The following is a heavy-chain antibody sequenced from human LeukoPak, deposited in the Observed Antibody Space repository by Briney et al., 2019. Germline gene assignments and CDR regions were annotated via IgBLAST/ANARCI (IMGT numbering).Heavy chain of an antibody. CDR3: ARDSAPGSPFGYFDY. V-gene: IGHV4-31*03. CDR1: GASVSSGGYY. D-gene: IGHD6-13*01. CDR2: IYYSGST. J-gene: IGHJ4*02. Sequence: SETLSLTCTVSGASVSSGGYYWGWIRQHPGKGLEWIGYIYYSGSTYYNPSLRSRVSISVDTSKNQFSLKLTSVTAADTAVYYCARDSAPGSPFGYFDYWGQGSLVTVSS.